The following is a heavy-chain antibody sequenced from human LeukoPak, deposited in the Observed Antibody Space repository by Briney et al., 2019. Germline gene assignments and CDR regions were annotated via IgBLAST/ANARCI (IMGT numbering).Heavy chain of an antibody. CDR2: INEDGSEK. CDR3: TKLAKYFYGSETYYFFEH. V-gene: IGHV3-7*01. J-gene: IGHJ4*02. D-gene: IGHD3-10*01. Sequence: GGSLRLSCEGTGFSFGIYWMSWVRQAPGKGLEWVANINEDGSEKYYVDSVKGRFTISRDNGKNALYLQMKSLRAEDTAVYYCTKLAKYFYGSETYYFFEHWGQGTPVTASS. CDR1: GFSFGIYW.